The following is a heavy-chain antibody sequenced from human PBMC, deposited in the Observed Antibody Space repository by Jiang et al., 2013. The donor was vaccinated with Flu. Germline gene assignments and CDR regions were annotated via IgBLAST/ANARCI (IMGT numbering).Heavy chain of an antibody. J-gene: IGHJ4*02. D-gene: IGHD7-27*01. CDR3: ARATWAGVNFFDS. V-gene: IGHV4-4*02. CDR2: MFHSGNT. CDR1: GDSINTNHW. Sequence: LLKPSETLSLTCAVSGDSINTNHWWSWVRQPPGKGLEWIGEMFHSGNTNYNPSLRSRVTTSFDKSKNEFSLKLNSVTAADTAVYFCARATWAGVNFFDSWGQGTLVTVSS.